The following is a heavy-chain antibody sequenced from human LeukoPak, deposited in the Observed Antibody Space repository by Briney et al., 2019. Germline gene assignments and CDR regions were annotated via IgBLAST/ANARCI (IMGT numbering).Heavy chain of an antibody. V-gene: IGHV3-64*01. CDR3: AREERGQAINY. J-gene: IGHJ4*02. D-gene: IGHD2-21*01. CDR2: INSNGDST. Sequence: PGGSLRLSCATSGFTFSLYAMHWVRQAPGKGLEFVSAINSNGDSTYYANSVKGRFTISRDNSKNTLRLQMGSLRAEDMAVYYCAREERGQAINYWGQGTLVTVSS. CDR1: GFTFSLYA.